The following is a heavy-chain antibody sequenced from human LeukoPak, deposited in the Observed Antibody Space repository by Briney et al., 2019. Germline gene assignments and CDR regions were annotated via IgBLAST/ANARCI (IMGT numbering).Heavy chain of an antibody. V-gene: IGHV4-61*02. J-gene: IGHJ4*02. CDR2: IYTSGST. Sequence: PSETLSLTCTVSGGSISSGSYYWSWIRQPAGKGLEWIVRIYTSGSTNYNPSLKIRVTISVDTSKNQFSLKLSSVTAADTAVYYCARSGFLEWLWAFDYWGQGTLVTVSS. CDR3: ARSGFLEWLWAFDY. CDR1: GGSISSGSYY. D-gene: IGHD3-3*01.